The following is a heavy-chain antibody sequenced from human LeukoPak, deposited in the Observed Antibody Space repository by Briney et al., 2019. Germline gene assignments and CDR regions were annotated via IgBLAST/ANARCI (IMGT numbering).Heavy chain of an antibody. J-gene: IGHJ4*02. CDR3: ARDTEMATILSPIQFDY. V-gene: IGHV3-21*01. CDR1: GCTFSSYS. Sequence: GGSLRLSCAASGCTFSSYSMNWVRQAPGKGLEWVSSISSSSSYIYYADSVKGRFTISRDNAKNSLYLQMNSLRAEDTAVYYCARDTEMATILSPIQFDYWGQGTLVTVSS. D-gene: IGHD5-24*01. CDR2: ISSSSSYI.